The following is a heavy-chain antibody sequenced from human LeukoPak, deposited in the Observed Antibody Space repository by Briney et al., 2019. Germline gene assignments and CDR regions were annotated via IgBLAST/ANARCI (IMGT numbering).Heavy chain of an antibody. V-gene: IGHV4-39*01. J-gene: IGHJ3*02. CDR2: IYYSGST. CDR1: GGSISSSSYY. Sequence: KPSETLSLTCTVSGGSISSSSYYWGWIRQPPGKGLEWIGSIYYSGSTYYNPSLKSRVTISVDTSKNQFSLKLSSVTAADTAVYCCARRAIVVVPADGNPGPPDAFDIWGQGTMVTVSS. D-gene: IGHD2-2*01. CDR3: ARRAIVVVPADGNPGPPDAFDI.